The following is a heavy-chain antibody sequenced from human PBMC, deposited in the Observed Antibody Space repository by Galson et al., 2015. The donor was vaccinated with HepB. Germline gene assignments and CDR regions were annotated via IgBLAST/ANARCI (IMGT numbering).Heavy chain of an antibody. J-gene: IGHJ3*02. CDR2: ISGSGGST. CDR3: VEGHGDGRRDAFDI. CDR1: GFTFSSYA. V-gene: IGHV3-23*01. Sequence: SLRLSCAASGFTFSSYAMSWVRQAPGKGLEWVSAISGSGGSTYYADSMKGRFTISRDNSKNTLYLQMNSLRAEDTAVYYCVEGHGDGRRDAFDIWGQGTMVTVSS. D-gene: IGHD4-17*01.